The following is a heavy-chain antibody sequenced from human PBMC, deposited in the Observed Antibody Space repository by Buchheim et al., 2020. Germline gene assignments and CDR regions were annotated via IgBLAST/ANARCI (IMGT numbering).Heavy chain of an antibody. V-gene: IGHV3-7*01. Sequence: EVQLVESGGGSVQPGGSLRLSCAASGFTFSSYWMSWVRQAPGKGLEWVANIKQDGREKYYVASVKGRFTISRDNAKNPLYLQMNSLGAEDTAVYYCARVGTFYDSSGYGPGDYWGQGTL. CDR1: GFTFSSYW. CDR3: ARVGTFYDSSGYGPGDY. D-gene: IGHD3-22*01. J-gene: IGHJ4*02. CDR2: IKQDGREK.